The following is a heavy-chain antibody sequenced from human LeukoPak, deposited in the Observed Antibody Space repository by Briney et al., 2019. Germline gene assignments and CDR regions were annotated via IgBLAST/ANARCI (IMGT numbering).Heavy chain of an antibody. D-gene: IGHD6-19*01. J-gene: IGHJ5*02. CDR3: ARPRASLPRLAVAGRGGFDP. Sequence: PSETLSLTCAVYGGSFSGYYWSWIRQPPGKGLEWIGEINHSGSTNYNPSLKSRVTISVDTSKNQFSLKLSSVTAADTAVYYCARPRASLPRLAVAGRGGFDPWGQGTLVTVYS. V-gene: IGHV4-34*01. CDR2: INHSGST. CDR1: GGSFSGYY.